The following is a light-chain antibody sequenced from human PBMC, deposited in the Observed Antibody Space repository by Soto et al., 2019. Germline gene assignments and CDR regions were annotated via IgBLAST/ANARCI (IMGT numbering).Light chain of an antibody. CDR1: PNIERY. J-gene: IGKJ1*01. V-gene: IGKV1-5*01. CDR3: QQFKDYLWT. CDR2: DAS. Sequence: IQMTQSPSTLSASVGDRVTITCRASPNIERYMAWYQQKPGRAPSLIIFDASTLERGVPSRFSGSGSGTEFTLIISSLQPDDFATYYCQQFKDYLWTFGQGTKV.